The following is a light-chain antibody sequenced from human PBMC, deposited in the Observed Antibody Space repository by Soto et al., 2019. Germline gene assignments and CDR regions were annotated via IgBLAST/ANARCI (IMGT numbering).Light chain of an antibody. CDR1: QSISSW. CDR3: QQYSSYLFT. CDR2: DAS. Sequence: DIQMTQSPSTLSASLGDRVIITCRASQSISSWLAWYQQKPGKAPKLLIYDASSLESGVPSRFSGSGSGTDFTLTISSLQPDDFATYYCQQYSSYLFTFGPGTKVDIK. V-gene: IGKV1-5*01. J-gene: IGKJ3*01.